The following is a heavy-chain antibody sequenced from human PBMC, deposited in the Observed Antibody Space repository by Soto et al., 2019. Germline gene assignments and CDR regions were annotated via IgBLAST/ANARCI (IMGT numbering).Heavy chain of an antibody. CDR1: GGSISSSSYY. J-gene: IGHJ5*02. V-gene: IGHV4-39*01. D-gene: IGHD3-10*01. CDR3: ARHLRTMVRGETNWFDP. CDR2: IYYSGST. Sequence: QLQLQESGPGLVKPSETLSLTCTVSGGSISSSSYYWGWIRQPPGKGLEWIGSIYYSGSTYYNPSLNRRVTISVDTSKNQFSLKLSSVTAADTAVYYCARHLRTMVRGETNWFDPWGQGTLVTVSS.